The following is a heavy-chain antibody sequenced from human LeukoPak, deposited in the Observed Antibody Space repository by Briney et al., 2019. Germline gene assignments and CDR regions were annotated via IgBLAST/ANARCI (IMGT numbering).Heavy chain of an antibody. CDR2: MNPNSGKT. Sequence: ASVKGSCKASGYTFTSYDINWVRQATGQGLEWMGWMNPNSGKTGYAQKFQGRVTISRDTSISTAYMELSSLRSEDTAVYYCARTDYDDDSGDNWFDPWGQGTLVSVCS. D-gene: IGHD3-22*01. CDR1: GYTFTSYD. CDR3: ARTDYDDDSGDNWFDP. J-gene: IGHJ5*02. V-gene: IGHV1-8*03.